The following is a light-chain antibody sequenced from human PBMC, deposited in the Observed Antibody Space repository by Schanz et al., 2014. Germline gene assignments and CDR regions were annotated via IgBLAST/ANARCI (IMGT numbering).Light chain of an antibody. Sequence: EIVMTQSPPTLSVSPGERATLSCRASQSVSSNLAWYQQKPGQTPRLLIYGASTRATGIPARFSGSGSGTEFTLTISSLQSEDFAVYYCQQYFNWPRTFGQGTRVDMK. J-gene: IGKJ1*01. CDR2: GAS. CDR1: QSVSSN. V-gene: IGKV3-15*01. CDR3: QQYFNWPRT.